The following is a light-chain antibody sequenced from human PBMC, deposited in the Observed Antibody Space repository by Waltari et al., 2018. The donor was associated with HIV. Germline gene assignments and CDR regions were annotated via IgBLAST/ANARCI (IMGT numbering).Light chain of an antibody. J-gene: IGKJ4*01. CDR2: CAS. CDR1: QSVSSN. V-gene: IGKV3-15*01. CDR3: QQYNNWPPLT. Sequence: EIVMTQSPATLSLSPGERVTLSCRASQSVSSNLAWYQQRPGQAPRLLIYCASTRATGIPARFSGSGSGKEFTLTISSLQSEDFAVYYCQQYNNWPPLTFGGGTKVEIK.